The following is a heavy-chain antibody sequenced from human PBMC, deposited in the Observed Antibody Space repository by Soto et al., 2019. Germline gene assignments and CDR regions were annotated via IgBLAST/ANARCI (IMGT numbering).Heavy chain of an antibody. Sequence: GGSLRLSCAASGFTFSSYWMSWVRQAPGKGLEWVANIKQDGSEKYYVDSVKGRFTISRDNAKNSLYLQMNSLRAEDTAVYSCARDRSCGGDCYWFDPWGQGTLVTVSS. J-gene: IGHJ5*02. CDR3: ARDRSCGGDCYWFDP. CDR1: GFTFSSYW. V-gene: IGHV3-7*03. CDR2: IKQDGSEK. D-gene: IGHD2-21*02.